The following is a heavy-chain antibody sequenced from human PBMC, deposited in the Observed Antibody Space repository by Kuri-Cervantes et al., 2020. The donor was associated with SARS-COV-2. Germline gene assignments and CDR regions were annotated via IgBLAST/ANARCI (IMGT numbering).Heavy chain of an antibody. Sequence: GESLKISCAASGFTFTSYAMHWVRQAPGQRLEWMGWINAGNGNTKYSQKFQGRVTITRDTSASTAYMELSSLRSEDTAVYYCAKREASYYFYGMDVWGQGTTVTVSS. CDR1: GFTFTSYA. D-gene: IGHD1-26*01. V-gene: IGHV1-3*01. J-gene: IGHJ6*02. CDR3: AKREASYYFYGMDV. CDR2: INAGNGNT.